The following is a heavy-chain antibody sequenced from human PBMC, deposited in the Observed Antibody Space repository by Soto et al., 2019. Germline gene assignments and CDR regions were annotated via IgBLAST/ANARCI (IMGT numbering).Heavy chain of an antibody. CDR3: ARDKDWAFDN. CDR2: IIGTSTII. J-gene: IGHJ4*02. Sequence: GGSLRLSCAASGFSFSSYSMNWVRQSPGKGLEWVSYIIGTSTIIYYADSVKGRFTVSRDNAQNSLSLQMNSLRVEDTGIYYCARDKDWAFDNWGQGTLVTVPQ. D-gene: IGHD3-9*01. CDR1: GFSFSSYS. V-gene: IGHV3-48*04.